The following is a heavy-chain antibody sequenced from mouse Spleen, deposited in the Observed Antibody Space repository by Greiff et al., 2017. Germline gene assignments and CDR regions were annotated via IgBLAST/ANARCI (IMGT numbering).Heavy chain of an antibody. CDR2: IDPETGGT. J-gene: IGHJ1*01. V-gene: IGHV1-15*01. CDR3: TRGELGRDWYFDV. Sequence: QVQLQQSGAELVRPGASVTLSCKASGYTFTDYEMHWVKQTPVHGLEWIGAIDPETGGTAYNQKFKGKAILTADKSSSTAYMELRSLTSEDSAVYYCTRGELGRDWYFDVWGAGTTVTVSS. CDR1: GYTFTDYE. D-gene: IGHD4-1*01.